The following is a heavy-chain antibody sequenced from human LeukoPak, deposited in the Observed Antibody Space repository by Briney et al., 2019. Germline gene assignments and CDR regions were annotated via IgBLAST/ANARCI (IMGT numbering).Heavy chain of an antibody. CDR3: AKMPPAQPPDY. J-gene: IGHJ4*02. D-gene: IGHD2-2*01. Sequence: GGPLRFSCAASGFTSSSYGMHWVRQAPGKGLEWVAVISYDGSNKYYADSVKGRFTISRDNSKNTLYLQMNSLRAEDTAVYYCAKMPPAQPPDYWGQGTLVTVSS. CDR1: GFTSSSYG. V-gene: IGHV3-30*18. CDR2: ISYDGSNK.